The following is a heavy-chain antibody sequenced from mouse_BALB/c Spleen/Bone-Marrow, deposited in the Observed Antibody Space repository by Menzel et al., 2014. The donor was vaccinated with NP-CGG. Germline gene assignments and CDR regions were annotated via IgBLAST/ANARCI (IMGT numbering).Heavy chain of an antibody. J-gene: IGHJ3*01. CDR1: GYSFTSYY. CDR3: ARTRAYDYDGGFAY. CDR2: IFPGSGNT. V-gene: IGHV1-66*01. D-gene: IGHD2-4*01. Sequence: QVQLKESGPELVKPGASVKISCKASGYSFTSYYIHWVKQRSGQGLEWIGWIFPGSGNTKYNEKFKGKATLTADTSSSTAYMQLSSLTSEDSAVYFCARTRAYDYDGGFAYWGQGTLVTVSA.